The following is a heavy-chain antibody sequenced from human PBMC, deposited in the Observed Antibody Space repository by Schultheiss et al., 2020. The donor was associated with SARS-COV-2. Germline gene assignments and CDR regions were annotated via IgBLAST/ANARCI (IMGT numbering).Heavy chain of an antibody. V-gene: IGHV4-59*08. CDR2: IYYTGGT. CDR3: ARRAYCGDDCFPFDY. CDR1: GGSLSSDF. Sequence: SETLSLTCTVSGGSLSSDFWSWIRQPPGKGLEWIGDIYYTGGTNYNPSLKSRVTISLDTSNNQLSLILSSVTAADTAVYYCARRAYCGDDCFPFDYWGQGTLVTVSS. J-gene: IGHJ4*02. D-gene: IGHD2-21*01.